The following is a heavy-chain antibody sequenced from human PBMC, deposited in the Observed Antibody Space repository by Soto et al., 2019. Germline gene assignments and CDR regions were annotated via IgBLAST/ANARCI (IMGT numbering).Heavy chain of an antibody. CDR3: ATRARADYYCMDV. V-gene: IGHV3-64*01. J-gene: IGHJ6*03. CDR1: GLSFRSDA. CDR2: ISSNGIGT. Sequence: EVQLVESGGGLAQPGESLRLSCAASGLSFRSDAMDWVRQAPGKGLEYVSGISSNGIGTYYASSVKGRFTISRDNSRDTVYLQIDSLRPEDMAVYYCATRARADYYCMDVWGKGTTVTVS.